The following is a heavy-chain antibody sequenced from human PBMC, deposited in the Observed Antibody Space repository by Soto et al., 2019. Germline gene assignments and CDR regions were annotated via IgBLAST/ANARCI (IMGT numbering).Heavy chain of an antibody. D-gene: IGHD6-13*01. V-gene: IGHV1-18*04. Sequence: VKVSFHASVYTFTSYGISWVRQAPGQGLEWMGWISAYNGNTNYAQKLQGRVTMTTDTSTSTAYMELRSLRSDDTAVYYCARDKGAAAGIFNWFDPWGQGTLVTVSS. CDR1: VYTFTSYG. J-gene: IGHJ5*02. CDR2: ISAYNGNT. CDR3: ARDKGAAAGIFNWFDP.